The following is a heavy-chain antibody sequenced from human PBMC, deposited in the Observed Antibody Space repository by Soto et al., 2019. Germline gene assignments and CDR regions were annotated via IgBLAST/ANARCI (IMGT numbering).Heavy chain of an antibody. V-gene: IGHV4-39*01. J-gene: IGHJ4*02. D-gene: IGHD6-19*01. CDR3: ASSGWSSHRPDY. CDR1: GGSISSSSYY. Sequence: SETLSLTCTVSGGSISSSSYYWGWIRQPPGKGLEWIGSIYYSGSTYYNPSLKSRVTISVGTSKNQFSLKLSSVTAADTAVYYCASSGWSSHRPDYWGQGTLVTVSS. CDR2: IYYSGST.